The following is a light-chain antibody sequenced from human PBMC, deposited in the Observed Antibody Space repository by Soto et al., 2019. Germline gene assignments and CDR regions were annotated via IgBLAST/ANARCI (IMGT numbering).Light chain of an antibody. V-gene: IGLV1-47*02. Sequence: QSVLTQPPSASGTPGQRVTTPCSGGSSNIGKNSVYWYQQFPGTAPKLLIYSNKKRPSGVPDRFSASKSGNSAALAISGLRSDDEADYYCAAWDDVLSGYVVGTGTKVTVL. CDR1: SSNIGKNS. CDR2: SNK. CDR3: AAWDDVLSGYV. J-gene: IGLJ1*01.